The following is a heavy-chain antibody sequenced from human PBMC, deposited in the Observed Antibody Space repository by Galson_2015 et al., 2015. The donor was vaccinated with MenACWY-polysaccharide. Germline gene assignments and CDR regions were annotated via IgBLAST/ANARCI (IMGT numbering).Heavy chain of an antibody. CDR3: AKARSGNYVESYYYYMDV. CDR2: ITGSGGNT. CDR1: GFTFSSYA. D-gene: IGHD1-26*01. V-gene: IGHV3-23*01. J-gene: IGHJ6*03. Sequence: SLRLSCAASGFTFSSYAMSWVRQAPGRGLEWVSAITGSGGNTFYADSVKGRFTISRDNSKNTLYVQMNSLRAEDTAVYYCAKARSGNYVESYYYYMDVWGKGTTVTVSS.